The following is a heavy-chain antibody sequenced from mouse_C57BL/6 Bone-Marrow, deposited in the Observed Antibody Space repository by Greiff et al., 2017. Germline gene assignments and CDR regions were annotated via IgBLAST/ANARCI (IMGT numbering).Heavy chain of an antibody. V-gene: IGHV5-6*01. CDR3: ASLYYYYAMDY. D-gene: IGHD1-3*01. Sequence: EVQGVESGGDLVKPGGSLKLSCAASGFTFSSYGMSLVRQTPDKRLEWVATISSGGSYTYYPDSVKGRFTISRDNAKNTLYLQMSSLKSEDTAMYYCASLYYYYAMDYWGQGTSVTVSS. J-gene: IGHJ4*01. CDR2: ISSGGSYT. CDR1: GFTFSSYG.